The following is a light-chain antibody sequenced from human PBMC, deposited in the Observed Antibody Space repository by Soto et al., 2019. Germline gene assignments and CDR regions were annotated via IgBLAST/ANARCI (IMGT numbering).Light chain of an antibody. V-gene: IGKV3-20*01. Sequence: EIVMTQSPATLSVSPGERATLSCRASQSVSSKLACYQQKPGQAPRLLIYGASTRATGIPDRFSGSGSGTDFTLTISRLEPEDFAVYYCQQYGSSGTFGQGTKVDIK. J-gene: IGKJ1*01. CDR1: QSVSSK. CDR3: QQYGSSGT. CDR2: GAS.